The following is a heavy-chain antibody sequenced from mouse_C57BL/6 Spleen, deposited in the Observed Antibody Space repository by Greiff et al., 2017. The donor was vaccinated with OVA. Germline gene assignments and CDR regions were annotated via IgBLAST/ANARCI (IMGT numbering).Heavy chain of an antibody. Sequence: VQLQESGAELVRPGASVTLSCKASGYTFTDYEMHWVKQTPVHGLEWIGAIDPETGGTAYNQKFKGKAILTADKSSSTAYMELRSLTSEDSAVYYCTRGMDYWGQGTSVTVSS. CDR2: IDPETGGT. CDR1: GYTFTDYE. J-gene: IGHJ4*01. V-gene: IGHV1-15*01. CDR3: TRGMDY.